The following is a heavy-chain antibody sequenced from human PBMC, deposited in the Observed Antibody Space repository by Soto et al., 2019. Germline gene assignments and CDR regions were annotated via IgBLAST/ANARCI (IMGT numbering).Heavy chain of an antibody. CDR2: INHSGST. D-gene: IGHD5-18*01. J-gene: IGHJ4*02. CDR3: ARTPWDGYTGYCFDY. CDR1: GGSFSGYY. Sequence: PSETLSLTCAVYGGSFSGYYWSWIRQPPGKGLEWIGEINHSGSTNYNPSPKSRVTISVDTSKNQFSLKLSSVTAADTAVYSCARTPWDGYTGYCFDYWGQGTLVTVSS. V-gene: IGHV4-34*01.